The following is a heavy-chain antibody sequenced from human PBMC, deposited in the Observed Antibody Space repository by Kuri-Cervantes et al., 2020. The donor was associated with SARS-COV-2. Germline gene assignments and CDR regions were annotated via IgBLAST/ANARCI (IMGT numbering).Heavy chain of an antibody. CDR3: ARDYDSSGYMLDY. CDR1: GFTFSSYA. Sequence: GGSLRLSCAACGFTFSSYAMHWVRQAPGKGLEWVTVISYDGSNKYYADSVKGRFAISRDNSKNTLYLQMNSLRAEDTAVYYCARDYDSSGYMLDYWGQGTLVTVSS. D-gene: IGHD3-22*01. J-gene: IGHJ4*02. CDR2: ISYDGSNK. V-gene: IGHV3-30*09.